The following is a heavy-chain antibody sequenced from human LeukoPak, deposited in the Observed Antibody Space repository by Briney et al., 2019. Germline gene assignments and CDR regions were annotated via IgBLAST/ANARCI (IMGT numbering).Heavy chain of an antibody. CDR1: GFTFSSYA. Sequence: GGSLRLSCAASGFTFSSYAMNWVRQAPGKGLKWVSTVTGSGGSTYYADSVKGRFTISRDNSKNTLYLQMNSLGAEDTAVYYCAKDLSSGWYIFDYWGQGTLVTVSS. CDR3: AKDLSSGWYIFDY. V-gene: IGHV3-23*01. CDR2: VTGSGGST. J-gene: IGHJ4*02. D-gene: IGHD6-19*01.